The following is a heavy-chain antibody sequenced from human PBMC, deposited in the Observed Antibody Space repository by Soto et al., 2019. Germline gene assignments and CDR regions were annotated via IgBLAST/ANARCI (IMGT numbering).Heavy chain of an antibody. J-gene: IGHJ4*02. D-gene: IGHD6-13*01. CDR1: GGTFSSYA. CDR3: ARSLSSSWFHGFDY. V-gene: IGHV1-69*06. Sequence: GASVKVSCKASGGTFSSYAISWVRQALGQGLEWMGGIIPIFGTANYAQKFQGRVTITADKSTSTAYMELSSLRSEDTAVYYCARSLSSSWFHGFDYWGQGTLVTVSS. CDR2: IIPIFGTA.